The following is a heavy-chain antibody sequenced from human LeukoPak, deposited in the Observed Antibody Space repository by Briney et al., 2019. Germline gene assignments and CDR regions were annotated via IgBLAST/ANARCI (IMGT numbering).Heavy chain of an antibody. CDR1: GFMFDDYA. CDR3: VREQFSHTSNYFDN. J-gene: IGHJ4*02. V-gene: IGHV3-43*02. D-gene: IGHD5-24*01. CDR2: ISGDGVSS. Sequence: GGSLRISCAASGFMFDDYAMHWVRQVPGRGLEWVSLISGDGVSSFYADSVKGRFTISRDNNNSSLSLQMRSLTTEDTAFYYCVREQFSHTSNYFDNWGQGILVTVSS.